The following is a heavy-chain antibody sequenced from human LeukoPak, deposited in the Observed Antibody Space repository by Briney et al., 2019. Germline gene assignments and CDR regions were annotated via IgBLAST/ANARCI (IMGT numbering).Heavy chain of an antibody. CDR1: GGTFSSYA. Sequence: GASVKVSCKASGGTFSSYAISWVRQAPGQGLEWMGGIIPIFGTANYAQKFQGRVTITADESTSTAYMELSSLRSEDTAVYYCARDYPYVGYSGYAPFDYWGQGTLVTVSS. D-gene: IGHD5-12*01. CDR2: IIPIFGTA. CDR3: ARDYPYVGYSGYAPFDY. V-gene: IGHV1-69*13. J-gene: IGHJ4*02.